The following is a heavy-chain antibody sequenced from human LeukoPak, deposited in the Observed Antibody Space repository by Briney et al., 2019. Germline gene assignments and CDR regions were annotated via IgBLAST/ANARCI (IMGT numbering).Heavy chain of an antibody. CDR2: ISAYGNT. Sequence: ASVKVSCKTSGYAFTIYGISWVRQAPGQGLEWMGLISAYGNTNYAQNLQGRVTMTTDTSTSTAYMELRSLRSDDTAVYYCARGIIGYLFDYGGQGTLVTVSS. J-gene: IGHJ4*02. V-gene: IGHV1-18*01. CDR3: ARGIIGYLFDY. CDR1: GYAFTIYG. D-gene: IGHD6-25*01.